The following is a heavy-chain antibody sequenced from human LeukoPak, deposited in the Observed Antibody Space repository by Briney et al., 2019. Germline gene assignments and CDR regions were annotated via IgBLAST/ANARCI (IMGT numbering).Heavy chain of an antibody. Sequence: GGSLRLSCAASGFTFRDYYMSWIREAPGKGLEGVSYISSRGSTIYCADSVKGRFTISRDNAKHSLYLQMNSLRAEDTAVYYCARDMSYGFQPAAFDLWGQGPMVPVSS. J-gene: IGHJ3*01. D-gene: IGHD1-26*01. CDR2: ISSRGSTI. V-gene: IGHV3-11*01. CDR3: ARDMSYGFQPAAFDL. CDR1: GFTFRDYY.